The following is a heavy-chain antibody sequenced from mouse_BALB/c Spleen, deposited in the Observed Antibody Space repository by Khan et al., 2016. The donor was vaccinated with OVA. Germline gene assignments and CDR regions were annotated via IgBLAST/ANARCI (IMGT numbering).Heavy chain of an antibody. J-gene: IGHJ2*01. D-gene: IGHD2-14*01. V-gene: IGHV2-9*02. CDR2: IWAGGST. CDR3: ARGKVRRGRYYFDY. CDR1: GFSLTSYG. Sequence: VQLVESGPGLVAPSQSLSITCTVSGFSLTSYGVHWVRQPPGKGLEWLGVIWAGGSTNYNSALMSRLSISKDNSKSQVFLKMNSLQTDDTAMYYCARGKVRRGRYYFDYWGQGTTLTVSS.